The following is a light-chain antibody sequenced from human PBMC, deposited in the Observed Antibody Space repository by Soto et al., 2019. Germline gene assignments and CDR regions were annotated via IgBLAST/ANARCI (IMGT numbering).Light chain of an antibody. CDR3: QQADTFPIT. J-gene: IGKJ5*01. CDR2: SAS. V-gene: IGKV1D-12*01. Sequence: SLPSSLENKCTITCHASQGISRSLAWYQQKPGKAHKLLIYSASSLQSGVPSWFSGSGSGKDFTLPIRSLQPADFATYYGQQADTFPITFGKGTRLEIK. CDR1: QGISRS.